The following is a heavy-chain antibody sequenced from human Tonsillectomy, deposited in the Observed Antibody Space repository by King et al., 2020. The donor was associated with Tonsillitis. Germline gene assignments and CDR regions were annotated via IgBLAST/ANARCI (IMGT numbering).Heavy chain of an antibody. CDR3: ARAGGSYRGYFDY. CDR1: GYTFTSYY. V-gene: IGHV1-46*01. D-gene: IGHD1-26*01. J-gene: IGHJ4*02. Sequence: VQLVESGAEVKKPGASVKVSCKASGYTFTSYYMHWVRQAPGQGLEWMGIINPSGGSTTYAQRFQGRVTMTRATSTSTVYRELSSLRSEDTAVYYCARAGGSYRGYFDYWGQGTLVTVSS. CDR2: INPSGGST.